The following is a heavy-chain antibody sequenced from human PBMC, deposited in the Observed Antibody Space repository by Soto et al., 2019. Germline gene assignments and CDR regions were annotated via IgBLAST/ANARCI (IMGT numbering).Heavy chain of an antibody. CDR3: ARSVLGYCSSTSCYGGIDY. Sequence: SQTLSLTCAISGDSVSSNRAAWNWIKQSPSRGLEWLGRTYYRSKLYNDYAVSVKSRITINPDTSKNQFSLQLNSVTPEDTAVYYCARSVLGYCSSTSCYGGIDYWGQGTLVTVSS. V-gene: IGHV6-1*01. CDR1: GDSVSSNRAA. D-gene: IGHD2-2*01. J-gene: IGHJ4*02. CDR2: TYYRSKLYN.